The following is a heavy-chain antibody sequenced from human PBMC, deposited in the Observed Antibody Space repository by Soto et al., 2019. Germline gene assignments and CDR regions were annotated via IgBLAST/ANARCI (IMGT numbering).Heavy chain of an antibody. CDR3: AKDEDHSSGYYYEGY. V-gene: IGHV3-23*01. Sequence: PGGSLRLSCAASGFTFSSYAMSWVRQAPGKGLEWVSAISGSGGSTYYADSVKGRFTISRDNSKNTLYLQMNSLRAEDTAVYYCAKDEDHSSGYYYEGYWGQGTLVTVSS. J-gene: IGHJ4*02. CDR1: GFTFSSYA. D-gene: IGHD3-22*01. CDR2: ISGSGGST.